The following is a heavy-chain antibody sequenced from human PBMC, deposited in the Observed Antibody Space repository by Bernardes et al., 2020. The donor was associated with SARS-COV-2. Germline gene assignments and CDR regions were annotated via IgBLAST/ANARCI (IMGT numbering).Heavy chain of an antibody. V-gene: IGHV4-39*01. D-gene: IGHD3-10*01. CDR2: FYYTGNT. J-gene: IGHJ4*02. Sequence: SETLSLTCTVSGGSIRSTYYYWGWIPQPPGKGLEWIGTFYYTGNTYYNPSVKSRVAISVDTSKNQFSLKLTSVTAADTAVYYCASLRGNYFDYWGQGSRVTVSS. CDR3: ASLRGNYFDY. CDR1: GGSIRSTYYY.